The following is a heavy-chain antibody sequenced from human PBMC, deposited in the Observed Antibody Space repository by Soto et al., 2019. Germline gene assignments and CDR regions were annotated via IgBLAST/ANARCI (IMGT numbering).Heavy chain of an antibody. CDR3: ARDLFGSGSLHYYYYYGMDI. Sequence: GASLKVSCKASGYTFTSYGISWVRQAPGQGLEWMGWISAYNGNTNYAQKLQGRVTMTTDTSTSTAYMELRSLRSDDTAVYYCARDLFGSGSLHYYYYYGMDIWGQGTTVNVSS. D-gene: IGHD3-10*01. J-gene: IGHJ6*02. CDR2: ISAYNGNT. V-gene: IGHV1-18*01. CDR1: GYTFTSYG.